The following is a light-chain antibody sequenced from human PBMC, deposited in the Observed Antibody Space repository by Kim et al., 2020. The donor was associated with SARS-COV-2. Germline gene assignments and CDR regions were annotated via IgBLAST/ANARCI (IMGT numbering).Light chain of an antibody. Sequence: ASVVDRVAITCRASQSISSYLNWYQQKPGKAPILRIYAASSLQSGVPSRFSGSGSGTDFTLTISSLHPEDFATYYCQQSYSSPPAFGQGTKVDIK. V-gene: IGKV1-39*01. CDR3: QQSYSSPPA. CDR1: QSISSY. J-gene: IGKJ1*01. CDR2: AAS.